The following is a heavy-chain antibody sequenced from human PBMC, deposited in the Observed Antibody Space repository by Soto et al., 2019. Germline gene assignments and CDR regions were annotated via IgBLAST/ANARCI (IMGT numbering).Heavy chain of an antibody. Sequence: PSETLSLTCTVSGGSISSYYWSWIRQPPGKGLEWIGYIYYSGSTNYNPSLKSRVTISVDTSKDQFSLKLSSVTAADTAVYYCARDGPGDDYDYIWGSYRTYYFDYWGQGTLVTVSS. D-gene: IGHD3-16*02. V-gene: IGHV4-59*01. CDR2: IYYSGST. CDR3: ARDGPGDDYDYIWGSYRTYYFDY. CDR1: GGSISSYY. J-gene: IGHJ4*02.